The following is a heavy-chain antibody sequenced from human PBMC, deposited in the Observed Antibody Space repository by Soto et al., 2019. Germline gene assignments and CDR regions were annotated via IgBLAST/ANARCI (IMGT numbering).Heavy chain of an antibody. CDR1: GGGNLRDYR. CDR2: IIPKLGSA. D-gene: IGHD5-12*01. J-gene: IGHJ4*02. CDR3: ARGGYGYNFGAVY. Sequence: QVQLVQSGAEVKEPGSSVKVSCKASGGGNLRDYRTTWVRRAPGQGLEWMGGIIPKLGSANYAQNFQCRVTVTADESTNNVYMELRSLRSDVTDVYYWARGGYGYNFGAVYWGQGNPVTVSS. V-gene: IGHV1-69*01.